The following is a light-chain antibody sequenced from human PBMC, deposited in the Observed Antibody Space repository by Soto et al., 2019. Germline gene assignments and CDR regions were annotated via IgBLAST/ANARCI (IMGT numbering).Light chain of an antibody. J-gene: IGLJ1*01. CDR2: DVS. CDR1: SSDVGGYNY. CDR3: SSYTSSRLEV. V-gene: IGLV2-14*01. Sequence: QSVLTQPASVSGSPGQSITISCTGTSSDVGGYNYVSWYQQHPGKAPKLMIYDVSNRPSGVSNRFSGSKSGNTASLTISGLQAEDEADYYCSSYTSSRLEVFGTGTKLTVL.